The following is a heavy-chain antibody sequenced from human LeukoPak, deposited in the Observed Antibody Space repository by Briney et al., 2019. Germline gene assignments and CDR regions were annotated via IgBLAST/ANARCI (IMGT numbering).Heavy chain of an antibody. CDR2: ISRSSNYK. V-gene: IGHV3-21*04. CDR1: GFTFSSYS. J-gene: IGHJ4*02. CDR3: ARRAGAYSHPYDY. D-gene: IGHD4/OR15-4a*01. Sequence: GGSLRLSCAASGFTFSSYSMNWVRQAPGKGLEWVSSISRSSNYKYYADSVKGRFTISRDNSKNTLYLQMNSLRAEDTAVYYCARRAGAYSHPYDYWGQGTLVTVSS.